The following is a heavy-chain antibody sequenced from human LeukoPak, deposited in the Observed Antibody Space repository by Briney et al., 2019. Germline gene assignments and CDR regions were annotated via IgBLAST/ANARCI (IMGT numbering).Heavy chain of an antibody. J-gene: IGHJ6*03. CDR1: GFTFSSYS. CDR2: ISSSSSYI. Sequence: PGGSLRLSRAASGFTFSSYSMNWVRQAPGKGLEWVSSISSSSSYIYYADSVKGRFTISRDNAKNSLYLQMNSLRAEDTAVYYCARDNWNDDGGYYYYYYMDVWGKGTTVTVSS. D-gene: IGHD1-20*01. CDR3: ARDNWNDDGGYYYYYYMDV. V-gene: IGHV3-21*01.